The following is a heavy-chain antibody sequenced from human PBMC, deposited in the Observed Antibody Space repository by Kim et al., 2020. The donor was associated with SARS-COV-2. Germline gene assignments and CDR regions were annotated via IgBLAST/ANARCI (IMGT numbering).Heavy chain of an antibody. CDR2: INHSGSI. Sequence: SETLSLTCAVYGGSFSGYHWIWIRQPPGKGLEWIGEINHSGSIIHNPSLKSRVSISIDTSKNQFSLKLTSVTAADMAFYYCARGRAGVVPSPILGLGPHYDYFIMDDWGHGTSVTVSS. CDR1: GGSFSGYH. CDR3: ARGRAGVVPSPILGLGPHYDYFIMDD. D-gene: IGHD2-2*02. J-gene: IGHJ6*02. V-gene: IGHV4-34*01.